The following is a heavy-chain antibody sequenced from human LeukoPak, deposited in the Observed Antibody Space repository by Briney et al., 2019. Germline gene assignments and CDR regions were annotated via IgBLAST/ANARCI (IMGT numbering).Heavy chain of an antibody. D-gene: IGHD3-3*01. J-gene: IGHJ5*02. Sequence: ASVKVSCKASGYTFTGYYMHWVRQAPGQGLEWMGWINPSSGGTNYAQKFQGRVTMTRDTSISTAYMELSRLRSDDTAVYYCARDFTIFGVVIGNWFDPWGQGTLVTVSS. CDR1: GYTFTGYY. CDR2: INPSSGGT. V-gene: IGHV1-2*02. CDR3: ARDFTIFGVVIGNWFDP.